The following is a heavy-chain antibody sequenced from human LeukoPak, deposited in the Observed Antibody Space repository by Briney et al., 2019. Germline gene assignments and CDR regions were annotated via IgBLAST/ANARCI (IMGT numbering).Heavy chain of an antibody. CDR1: GFTFTTYG. CDR2: INGSGRST. CDR3: AKFGMGMVYFDY. Sequence: GGSLRLSCATSGFTFTTYGMTWVRQAPGKGVEWVSGINGSGRSTYYADSVKGRFTISRDNSKNTLYLQMNSLRAEDMAVYYCAKFGMGMVYFDYWGQGTLVTVSS. D-gene: IGHD7-27*01. V-gene: IGHV3-23*01. J-gene: IGHJ4*02.